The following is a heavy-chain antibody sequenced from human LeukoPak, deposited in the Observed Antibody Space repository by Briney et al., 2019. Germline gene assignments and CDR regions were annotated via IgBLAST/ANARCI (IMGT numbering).Heavy chain of an antibody. J-gene: IGHJ4*02. CDR1: GFTFSSYA. CDR2: ISGSGGST. V-gene: IGHV3-23*01. CDR3: ARVRCSGGSCYSVSSDY. D-gene: IGHD2-15*01. Sequence: GGSLRLSCAASGFTFSSYAMSWVRQAPGKGLEWVSAISGSGGSTYYADSVKGRFTISRDNAKNSLYLQMNSLRAEDTAVYYCARVRCSGGSCYSVSSDYWGQGTLVTVSS.